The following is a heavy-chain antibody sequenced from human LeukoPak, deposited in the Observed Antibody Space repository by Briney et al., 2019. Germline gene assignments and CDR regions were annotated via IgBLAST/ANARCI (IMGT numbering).Heavy chain of an antibody. CDR2: ISYDGSNK. D-gene: IGHD5-12*01. V-gene: IGHV3-30*18. CDR3: AKAGDSGYVDYYYYGMDV. J-gene: IGHJ6*02. Sequence: GRSLRLSCAASGFTFSSYGMHWVRQAPGKGLEWVAVISYDGSNKYYADSVKGRFTISRDNSKNTLYLQMNSLRAEDTAVYYCAKAGDSGYVDYYYYGMDVCGQGTTVTVSS. CDR1: GFTFSSYG.